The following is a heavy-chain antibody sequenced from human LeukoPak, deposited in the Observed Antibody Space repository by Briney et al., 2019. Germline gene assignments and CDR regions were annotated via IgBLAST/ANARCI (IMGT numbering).Heavy chain of an antibody. J-gene: IGHJ6*03. CDR2: IYYSGST. D-gene: IGHD3-3*01. V-gene: IGHV4-39*01. Sequence: PSETLSLTCTVSGGSISSSSYYWGWIRQPPGKGLEWIGSIYYSGSTYYNPSLKSRVTISVDTSKNQFSLKLSSVTAADTAVYYCARLNYDLWSGKLYYYYYYMDVWGKGTTVTVSS. CDR3: ARLNYDLWSGKLYYYYYYMDV. CDR1: GGSISSSSYY.